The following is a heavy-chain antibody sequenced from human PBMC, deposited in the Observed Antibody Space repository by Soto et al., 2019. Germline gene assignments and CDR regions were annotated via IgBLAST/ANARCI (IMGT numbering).Heavy chain of an antibody. CDR1: GFTFSDYY. D-gene: IGHD6-6*01. Sequence: GGSLRLSCAASGFTFSDYYMSWIRQAPGKGLEWVSYISSSGGTIYYADSVKGRFTISRDNAKNSLYLQMNSLRAEDTAVYYCMRDLMAASVVVGFWGQGTLVTVSS. CDR3: MRDLMAASVVVGF. V-gene: IGHV3-11*01. J-gene: IGHJ4*02. CDR2: ISSSGGTI.